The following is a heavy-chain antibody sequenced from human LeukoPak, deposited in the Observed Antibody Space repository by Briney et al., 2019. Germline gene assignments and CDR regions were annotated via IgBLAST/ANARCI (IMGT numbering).Heavy chain of an antibody. CDR2: MNPNSGNT. D-gene: IGHD3-10*01. CDR3: ARSYGSGRDHYYYMDV. Sequence: ASVKVSCKASGYTFTSYDINWVRQATGQGLEWMGWMNPNSGNTGYAQKFQGRVTMTRNTSISTAYMELSSLRSEDTAVYYCARSYGSGRDHYYYMDVWGKGTTVTVSS. J-gene: IGHJ6*03. V-gene: IGHV1-8*01. CDR1: GYTFTSYD.